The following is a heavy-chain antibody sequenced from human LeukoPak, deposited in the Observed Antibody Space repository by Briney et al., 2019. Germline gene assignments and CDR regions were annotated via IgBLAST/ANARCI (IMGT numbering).Heavy chain of an antibody. CDR2: INHSGST. J-gene: IGHJ4*02. CDR1: GGSFSGYY. D-gene: IGHD6-13*01. Sequence: SETLSLTCAVYGGSFSGYYWSWIRQPPGKGLEWIGEINHSGSTNYNPSLKSRVTISVDTSRNQFSLKLSSVTAADTAVYYCARIIAAPNDYWGQGTLVTVSS. V-gene: IGHV4-34*01. CDR3: ARIIAAPNDY.